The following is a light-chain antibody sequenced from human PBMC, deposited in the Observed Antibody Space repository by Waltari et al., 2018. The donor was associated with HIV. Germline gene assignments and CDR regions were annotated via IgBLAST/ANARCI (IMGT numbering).Light chain of an antibody. CDR2: EVS. J-gene: IGLJ1*01. CDR1: RSDVGSYKF. CDR3: SSYTTRKTYV. Sequence: QSALTQPASVSGSPGQSIIISCTGNRSDVGSYKFGTWYKQFPGTAPKLMIYEVSNRPSGVSNRFSGSKSGNTASLTISGVQPEDEADYYCSSYTTRKTYVFGTGTTVTIL. V-gene: IGLV2-14*01.